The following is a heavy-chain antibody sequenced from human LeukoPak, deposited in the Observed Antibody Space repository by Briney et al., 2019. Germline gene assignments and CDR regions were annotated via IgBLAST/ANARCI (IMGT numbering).Heavy chain of an antibody. D-gene: IGHD2-21*02. J-gene: IGHJ4*02. V-gene: IGHV3-53*01. CDR3: ARSVTAPYYCFDN. Sequence: QPGGSLRLSCAASGFTVSSNYMSWVRQAPGKGLEWVSVIYSGGSTYYADSVKGRFTISRDNSKNTLYLQMNSLRAEDTAVYYCARSVTAPYYCFDNWGRGTLVTVSS. CDR2: IYSGGST. CDR1: GFTVSSNY.